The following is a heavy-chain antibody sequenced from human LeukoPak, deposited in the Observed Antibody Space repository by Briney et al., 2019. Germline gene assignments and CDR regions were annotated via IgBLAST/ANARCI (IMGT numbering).Heavy chain of an antibody. J-gene: IGHJ3*02. Sequence: GASVKVSCKASGYTFTSYYMHWVRQAPGQGLEWMGGIIPIFGTANYAQKFQGRVTITADESTSTAYMELSSLRSEDTAVYYCAREAYCGGDCYSSDAFDIWGQGTMVTVSS. CDR1: GYTFTSYY. CDR3: AREAYCGGDCYSSDAFDI. V-gene: IGHV1-69*13. CDR2: IIPIFGTA. D-gene: IGHD2-21*02.